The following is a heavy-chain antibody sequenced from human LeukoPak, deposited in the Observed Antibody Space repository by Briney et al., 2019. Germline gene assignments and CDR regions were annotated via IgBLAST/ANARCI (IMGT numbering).Heavy chain of an antibody. Sequence: GGSLRLSCAASGFTFSSYSMNWVRQAPGKGLEWVSSISCSSSYIYYADSVKGRFTISRDNAKNSLYLQMNSLRAEDTAVYYCARAGGYCSSTSCYLTAFDIWGQGTMVTVSS. D-gene: IGHD2-2*01. CDR2: ISCSSSYI. V-gene: IGHV3-21*01. CDR3: ARAGGYCSSTSCYLTAFDI. J-gene: IGHJ3*02. CDR1: GFTFSSYS.